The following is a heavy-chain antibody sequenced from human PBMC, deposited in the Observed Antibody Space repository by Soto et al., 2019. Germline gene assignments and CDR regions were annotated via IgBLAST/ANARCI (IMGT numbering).Heavy chain of an antibody. CDR3: ARDALIGNTDYGLDV. J-gene: IGHJ6*02. CDR1: GFTFSSFW. V-gene: IGHV3-74*01. D-gene: IGHD2-21*01. CDR2: INTDGSDT. Sequence: GGSLRLSCAASGFTFSSFWMHWVRQAPGKGLAWVSRINTDGSDTAYADSVKGRFTIPRDNAKSTLYLQVTSLRAEDTAVYYCARDALIGNTDYGLDVWGQGTTVTVSS.